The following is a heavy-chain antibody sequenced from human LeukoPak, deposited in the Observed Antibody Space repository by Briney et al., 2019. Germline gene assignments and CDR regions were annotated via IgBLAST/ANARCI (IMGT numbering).Heavy chain of an antibody. Sequence: GGSLRLSCAASGFTVSSNYMSWVRQAPGEGLEWVAVISYDGSNKYYADSVKGRFTISRDNSKNTLYLQMNSLRAEDTAVYYCAKSGYNRFDYWGQGTLVTVSS. V-gene: IGHV3-30*18. CDR3: AKSGYNRFDY. CDR2: ISYDGSNK. D-gene: IGHD5-24*01. J-gene: IGHJ4*02. CDR1: GFTVSSNY.